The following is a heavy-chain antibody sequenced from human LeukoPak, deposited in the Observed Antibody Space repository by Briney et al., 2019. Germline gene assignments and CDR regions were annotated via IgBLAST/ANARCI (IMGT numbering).Heavy chain of an antibody. CDR2: ISSDGTYT. D-gene: IGHD6-25*01. V-gene: IGHV3-74*01. Sequence: PGGSLRLSCAASGFTFSSHLMHWVRQAPGKGLVWVSRISSDGTYTNYADSVRGRFTISRDNAKNTLYLQMNSLTTEDTAMYFCARRPVAAEYFQHWGQGTLVTVSS. CDR1: GFTFSSHL. J-gene: IGHJ1*01. CDR3: ARRPVAAEYFQH.